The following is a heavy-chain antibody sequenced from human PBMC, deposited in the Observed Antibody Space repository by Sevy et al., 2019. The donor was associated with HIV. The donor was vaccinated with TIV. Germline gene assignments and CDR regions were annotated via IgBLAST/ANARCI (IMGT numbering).Heavy chain of an antibody. J-gene: IGHJ6*02. Sequence: SETLSLTCTVSGGSISSYYWSWIRQPPGKGLEWIGYIYYSGSTNYNPSLKSRVTISVDTSKNPFSLKRSSVTAADTAVYYCAGVDAGNGLWSGYTYYYYYYGMDVWGQGTTVTVSS. V-gene: IGHV4-59*01. CDR3: AGVDAGNGLWSGYTYYYYYYGMDV. CDR1: GGSISSYY. CDR2: IYYSGST. D-gene: IGHD3-3*01.